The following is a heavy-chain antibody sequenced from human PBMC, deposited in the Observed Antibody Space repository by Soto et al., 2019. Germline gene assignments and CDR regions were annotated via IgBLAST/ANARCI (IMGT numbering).Heavy chain of an antibody. CDR2: IYYSGST. Sequence: PSETLSLTCTVSGGSISSSSYYWGWIRQPPGKGLEWIGSIYYSGSTYYNPSLKSRVTISVDTSKNQFSLKLSSVTAADTAVYYCARLLREGYYSSYGMDVWGQGTTVTVSS. J-gene: IGHJ6*02. D-gene: IGHD3-16*01. CDR3: ARLLREGYYSSYGMDV. CDR1: GGSISSSSYY. V-gene: IGHV4-39*01.